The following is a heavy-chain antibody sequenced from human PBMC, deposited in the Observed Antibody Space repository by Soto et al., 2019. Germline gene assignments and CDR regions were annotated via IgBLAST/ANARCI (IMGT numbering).Heavy chain of an antibody. Sequence: SETLSLTCTVSGGSISSYYWSWIRQPPGKGLEWIGYIYYSGSTNYNPSLKSRVTISVDTSKNQFSLKLSSVTAADTAVYYCARLGYSGGWSLFAYGGQGTLVPVSS. CDR3: ARLGYSGGWSLFAY. CDR2: IYYSGST. CDR1: GGSISSYY. V-gene: IGHV4-59*08. J-gene: IGHJ4*02. D-gene: IGHD6-19*01.